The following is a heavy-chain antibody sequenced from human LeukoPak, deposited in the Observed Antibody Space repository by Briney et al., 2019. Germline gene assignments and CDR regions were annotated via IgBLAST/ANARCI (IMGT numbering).Heavy chain of an antibody. CDR1: GGSIRSTTYY. V-gene: IGHV4-39*07. CDR3: ATDGPQNLIRLGELSLFSY. CDR2: IYYSGNT. D-gene: IGHD3-16*02. Sequence: SETLSLTCSVSGGSIRSTTYYWGWIRQPPGKGLEWIGSIYYSGNTYYSPSLMSRVTISVDTSKNQFSLNLSSVTAADTAVYYCATDGPQNLIRLGELSLFSYWGQGTLVTVSS. J-gene: IGHJ4*02.